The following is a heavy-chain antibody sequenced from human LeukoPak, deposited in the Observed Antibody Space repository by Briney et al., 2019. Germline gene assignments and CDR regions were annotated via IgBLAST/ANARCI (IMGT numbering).Heavy chain of an antibody. D-gene: IGHD3-3*01. CDR3: AREKTYYDFWSGYYNPLDY. CDR2: VYTSGST. CDR1: GGSISSGSYY. Sequence: SETLSLTCTVSGGSISSGSYYWSWIRQPAGKGLEWIGRVYTSGSTNYNSSLKSRVTISVVTSKNQFSLKLSSVTAADTAVYYCAREKTYYDFWSGYYNPLDYWGQGTLVTVSS. V-gene: IGHV4-61*02. J-gene: IGHJ4*02.